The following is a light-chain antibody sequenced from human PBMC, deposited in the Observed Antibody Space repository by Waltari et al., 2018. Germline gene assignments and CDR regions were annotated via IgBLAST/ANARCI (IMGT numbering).Light chain of an antibody. CDR3: QQYNSAPYS. CDR2: KAT. Sequence: DIQMSKAPSSLSASEGYRDTITCRARQGISSWLAWYQHKPGKAPKLLISKATSLQSGVPSRFSGSGSGTDFTLTISSLQPADFATYFCQQYNSAPYSFGQAPKVEIK. CDR1: QGISSW. V-gene: IGKV1-12*01. J-gene: IGKJ2*03.